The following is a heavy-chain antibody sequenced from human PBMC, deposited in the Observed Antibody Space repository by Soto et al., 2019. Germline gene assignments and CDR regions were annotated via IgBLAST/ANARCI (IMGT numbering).Heavy chain of an antibody. CDR3: ATDLAMXAKFYFDS. J-gene: IGHJ4*02. CDR1: GGSVSNSRYY. Sequence: SETLSLTCSVSGGSVSNSRYYWTWIRQPPGKGLEWIGYIFYSGTTNYNPSLKSRVTLSVDTSKNQFSLKLTSVTVADTAVYYCATDLAMXAKFYFDSWGQGALVTVSS. V-gene: IGHV4-61*01. CDR2: IFYSGTT.